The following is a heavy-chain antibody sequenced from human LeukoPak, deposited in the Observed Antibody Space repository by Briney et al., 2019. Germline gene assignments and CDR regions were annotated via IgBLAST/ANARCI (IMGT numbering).Heavy chain of an antibody. V-gene: IGHV1-69*04. CDR1: GGTFSSHG. CDR3: ASGSGTYYHQGY. J-gene: IGHJ4*02. CDR2: IIPILDTP. D-gene: IGHD1-26*01. Sequence: ASVKVSCKASGGTFSSHGFTWVRQAPGQGLEWMGRIIPILDTPNYAQKFQGRLTVTADKSTSTAYMELSNLSSEDTAVYYCASGSGTYYHQGYWGQGTLVTVSS.